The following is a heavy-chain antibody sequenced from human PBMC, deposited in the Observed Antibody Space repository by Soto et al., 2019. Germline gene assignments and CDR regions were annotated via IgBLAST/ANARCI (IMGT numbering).Heavy chain of an antibody. V-gene: IGHV3-30*18. CDR1: GFTFSSYG. Sequence: GESLKISCAASGFTFSSYGMHWVRQAPGKGLEWVAVISYDGSNKYYADSVKGRFTISRDNSKNTLYLQMNSLRAEDTAVYYCAKDGTGDDAFDIWGQGTMVTVSS. J-gene: IGHJ3*02. D-gene: IGHD7-27*01. CDR2: ISYDGSNK. CDR3: AKDGTGDDAFDI.